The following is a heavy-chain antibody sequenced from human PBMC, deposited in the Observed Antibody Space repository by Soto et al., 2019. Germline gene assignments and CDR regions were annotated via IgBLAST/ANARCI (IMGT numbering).Heavy chain of an antibody. J-gene: IGHJ4*02. Sequence: EVPLLESGGGLVQPGGSLRLSCAASGFTFSSYAMSWVRQAPGKGLEWVSGISGSGGSTYYADSVKGRFTISRDNSKNTLYLQMNSLRAEDTAVYYCAKEVGYSSGWSEFDYWGQGTLVTVSS. CDR3: AKEVGYSSGWSEFDY. V-gene: IGHV3-23*01. CDR2: ISGSGGST. CDR1: GFTFSSYA. D-gene: IGHD6-19*01.